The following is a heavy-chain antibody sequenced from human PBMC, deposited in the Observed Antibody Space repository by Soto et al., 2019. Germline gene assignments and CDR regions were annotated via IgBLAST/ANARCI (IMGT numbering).Heavy chain of an antibody. CDR3: ARAHYYGSGSYYSFDY. Sequence: SVKVSCKASGGTSSSYAISWVRQAPGQGLEWMGGIIPIFGTANYAQKFQGRVTITADESTSTAYMELSSLRSEDTAVYYCARAHYYGSGSYYSFDYWGQGTLVTVSS. CDR1: GGTSSSYA. CDR2: IIPIFGTA. D-gene: IGHD3-10*01. J-gene: IGHJ4*02. V-gene: IGHV1-69*13.